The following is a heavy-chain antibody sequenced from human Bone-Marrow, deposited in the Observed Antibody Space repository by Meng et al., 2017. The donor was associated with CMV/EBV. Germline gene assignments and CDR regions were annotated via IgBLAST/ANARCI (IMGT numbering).Heavy chain of an antibody. D-gene: IGHD3-3*01. Sequence: SETLSLTCTVSGGSISSSSYYWGWIRQPPGKGLEWIGSIYYSGSTYYNPSLKSRVTISVDTSTNHFSLKLSSVTAADTAVYYCARSYYDFWSGYYNPPFDYWGQGTLVTVSS. J-gene: IGHJ4*02. CDR2: IYYSGST. CDR3: ARSYYDFWSGYYNPPFDY. V-gene: IGHV4-39*07. CDR1: GGSISSSSYY.